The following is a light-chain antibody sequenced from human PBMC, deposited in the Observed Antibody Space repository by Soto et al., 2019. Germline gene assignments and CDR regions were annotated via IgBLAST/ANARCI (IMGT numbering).Light chain of an antibody. CDR3: CSYAGKYTLLYV. J-gene: IGLJ1*01. V-gene: IGLV2-11*01. CDR1: SSDVGGYNY. CDR2: DVN. Sequence: QSVLTQPRSVSGSPGQSLTISCTGTSSDVGGYNYVSWYQRHPGKAPKLILYDVNKRPSGVPDRFSASKSGDTASLTISGLQAEDEADYYCCSYAGKYTLLYVFGIGTKLTVL.